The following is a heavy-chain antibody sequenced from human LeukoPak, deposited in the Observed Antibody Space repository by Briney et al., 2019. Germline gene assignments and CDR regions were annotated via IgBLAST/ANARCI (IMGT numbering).Heavy chain of an antibody. J-gene: IGHJ3*02. CDR1: GFTFRSYA. V-gene: IGHV3-23*01. D-gene: IGHD3-3*01. CDR3: AKDELTYYDFWSGYIDAFDI. CDR2: ISGSGGIT. Sequence: GGSLRLSCAASGFTFRSYAMNWVRQAPGKGLEWVAAISGSGGITYYADSVKGRFTISRDNSKNTLYLQMNSLRAEDTAVYYCAKDELTYYDFWSGYIDAFDIWGQGTMVTVSS.